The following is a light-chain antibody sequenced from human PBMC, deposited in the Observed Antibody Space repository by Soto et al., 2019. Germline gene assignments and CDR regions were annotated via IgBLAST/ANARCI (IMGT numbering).Light chain of an antibody. V-gene: IGKV1-8*01. CDR2: AAS. CDR3: QQYYSYPRT. Sequence: IQMTQSPSALSASVGDRATITCRASQDVGKWLAWYQQKPGKAPKLLIYAASTLQSGVPSRFSGSGSVTDFTLTISCLQSEDFATYYCQQYYSYPRTFGQGTRWIS. CDR1: QDVGKW. J-gene: IGKJ1*01.